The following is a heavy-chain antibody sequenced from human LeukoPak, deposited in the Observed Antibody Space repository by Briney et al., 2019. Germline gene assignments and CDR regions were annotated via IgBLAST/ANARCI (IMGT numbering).Heavy chain of an antibody. V-gene: IGHV4-38-2*01. Sequence: SETLSLTCAVSGYSISSGYYWGWIRQPPGKGLEWIGSIYHSGSTYYNPSLKSRVTISVDTSKNQFSLKLSSVTAADTAVYYCARSGDYDFWSGPKYFDYWGQGTLVTVS. J-gene: IGHJ4*02. CDR2: IYHSGST. CDR1: GYSISSGYY. D-gene: IGHD3-3*01. CDR3: ARSGDYDFWSGPKYFDY.